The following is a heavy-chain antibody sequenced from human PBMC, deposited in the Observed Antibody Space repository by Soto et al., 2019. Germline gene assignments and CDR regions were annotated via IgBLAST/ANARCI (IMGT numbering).Heavy chain of an antibody. CDR2: ISASGGST. Sequence: GGSLRLSCAASGFTFSSYAMSWVRQAPGKGLEWVSAISASGGSTYYADSVKGRFTISRDNSKNTLYLQMNSLRAEDTAVYYCAKVNYDILTGYYRNYYYYMDVWGKGTTVTVS. CDR1: GFTFSSYA. V-gene: IGHV3-23*01. D-gene: IGHD3-9*01. J-gene: IGHJ6*03. CDR3: AKVNYDILTGYYRNYYYYMDV.